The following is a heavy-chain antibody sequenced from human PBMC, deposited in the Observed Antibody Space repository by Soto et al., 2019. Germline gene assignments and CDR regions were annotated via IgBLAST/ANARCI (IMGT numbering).Heavy chain of an antibody. V-gene: IGHV4-34*01. CDR2: INHSGST. Sequence: QVQLQQWGAGLLKPAETLSLTCAVYGGSISGYYWSWIRQPPEKGLEWIGEINHSGSTNYNPSLKSRVTISVDTSKNQFSLKLNSVTAADMAVYYCAGSSERPRYFDSWGQGTLVTVSS. CDR3: AGSSERPRYFDS. D-gene: IGHD3-9*01. J-gene: IGHJ4*02. CDR1: GGSISGYY.